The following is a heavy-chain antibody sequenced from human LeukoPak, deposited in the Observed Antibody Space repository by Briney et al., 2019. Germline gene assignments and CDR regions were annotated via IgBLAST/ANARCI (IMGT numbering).Heavy chain of an antibody. CDR3: AKSPVLRFLEWLSPVDYYYGMDV. D-gene: IGHD3-3*01. CDR1: GFTFSSYG. Sequence: PGGSLRLSCAASGFTFSSYGMHWVRQAPGKGLEWAAVISYDGSNRYYADSVKGRFTISRDNSKNTLYLQMNSLRAEDTAVYYCAKSPVLRFLEWLSPVDYYYGMDVWGQGTTVTVSS. J-gene: IGHJ6*02. V-gene: IGHV3-30*18. CDR2: ISYDGSNR.